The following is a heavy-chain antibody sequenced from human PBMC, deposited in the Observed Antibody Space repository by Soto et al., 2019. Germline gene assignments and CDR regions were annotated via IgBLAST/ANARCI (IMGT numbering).Heavy chain of an antibody. CDR2: ISGSGGST. V-gene: IGHV3-23*01. CDR3: AKDSSGYYGGGY. J-gene: IGHJ4*02. CDR1: GFTFSSYA. D-gene: IGHD3-22*01. Sequence: PGGSLRLSCAASGFTFSSYAMSWVRRAPGKGLEWVSAISGSGGSTYYADSVKGRFTISRDNSKNTLYLQMNSLRAEDTAVYYCAKDSSGYYGGGYWGQGTLVTVSS.